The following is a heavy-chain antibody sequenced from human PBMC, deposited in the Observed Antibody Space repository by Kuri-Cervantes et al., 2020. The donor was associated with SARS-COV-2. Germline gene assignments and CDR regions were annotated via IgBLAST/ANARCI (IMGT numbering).Heavy chain of an antibody. J-gene: IGHJ3*02. CDR2: TYYRSKWYN. CDR3: ARASVPAAIGGDAFDI. V-gene: IGHV6-1*01. CDR1: GDSVSSNSAA. Sequence: SQTLSLTCAISGDSVSSNSAAWNWIRQSPSRGLEWLGRTYYRSKWYNDYAVSVKSRITINPDTSKNQFSLQLNSVTPEDTAVYYCARASVPAAIGGDAFDICGQGTMVTVSS. D-gene: IGHD2-2*02.